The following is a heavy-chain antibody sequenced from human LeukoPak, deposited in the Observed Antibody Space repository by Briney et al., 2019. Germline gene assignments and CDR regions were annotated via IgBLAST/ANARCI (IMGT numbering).Heavy chain of an antibody. CDR1: GGTFSSYA. V-gene: IGHV1-69*13. CDR3: ARVYSYYGSGSYWFDP. Sequence: SVKVSCKASGGTFSSYAISSVRQAPVQGLEWMGGFIPIFGTANYAQKFQGRVTITADESTSTAYMELSSLRSEDTAVYYCARVYSYYGSGSYWFDPWGQGTLVTVSS. CDR2: FIPIFGTA. D-gene: IGHD3-10*01. J-gene: IGHJ5*02.